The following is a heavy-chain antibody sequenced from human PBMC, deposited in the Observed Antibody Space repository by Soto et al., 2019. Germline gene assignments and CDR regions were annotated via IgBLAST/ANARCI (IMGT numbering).Heavy chain of an antibody. D-gene: IGHD2-21*01. CDR2: INPSGGST. J-gene: IGHJ3*02. CDR3: ARDPSDGNGAFDI. V-gene: IGHV1-46*01. CDR1: GYSFTGNS. Sequence: ASVKVSCKASGYSFTGNSMHWVRQAPGQGLEWMGIINPSGGSTSYAQKFQGRVTMTRDTSTSTVYMELSSLRSEDTAVYYCARDPSDGNGAFDIWGQGTMVTVSS.